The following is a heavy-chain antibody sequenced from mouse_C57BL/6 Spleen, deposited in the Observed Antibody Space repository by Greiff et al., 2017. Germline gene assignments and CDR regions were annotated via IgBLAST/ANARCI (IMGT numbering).Heavy chain of an antibody. Sequence: EVNVVESGGGLVKPGGSLKLSCAASGFTFSSYAMSWVRQTPEKRLEWVATISDGGSYTYYPDNVKGRFTISRDNAKNNLYLQMSHLKSEDTAMYYCARDLTYNGYYPPFDYWGQGTTLTVSS. D-gene: IGHD2-3*01. CDR2: ISDGGSYT. J-gene: IGHJ2*01. CDR3: ARDLTYNGYYPPFDY. CDR1: GFTFSSYA. V-gene: IGHV5-4*01.